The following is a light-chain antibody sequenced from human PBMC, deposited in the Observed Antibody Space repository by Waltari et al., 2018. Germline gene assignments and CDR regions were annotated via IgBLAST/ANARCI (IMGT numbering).Light chain of an antibody. J-gene: IGLJ2*01. CDR1: SSDVGRYKF. CDR2: EVS. V-gene: IGLV2-8*01. Sequence: QPALTQPPSASGSLGHSATISCTGSSSDVGRYKFVSWYQPSPGKAPKLIFYEVSKRPPGVPDRFSGSKSGNTASLTISGLQPEDEADYYCSSYAGGNTLVFGGGTRLTVL. CDR3: SSYAGGNTLV.